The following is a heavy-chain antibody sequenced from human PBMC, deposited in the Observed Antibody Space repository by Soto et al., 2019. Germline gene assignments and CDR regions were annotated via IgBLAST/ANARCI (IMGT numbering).Heavy chain of an antibody. Sequence: ASVKVSCKASGYTFTSYGISWVRQAPGQGLEWMGWINAYNGNTNYAQKLQGRVTMTTDTSTSTAYMELRSLRSDDTAVYYCARSEGYDWQYYYYGMDVWGQGTTGTVAS. V-gene: IGHV1-18*01. CDR2: INAYNGNT. J-gene: IGHJ6*02. D-gene: IGHD5-12*01. CDR1: GYTFTSYG. CDR3: ARSEGYDWQYYYYGMDV.